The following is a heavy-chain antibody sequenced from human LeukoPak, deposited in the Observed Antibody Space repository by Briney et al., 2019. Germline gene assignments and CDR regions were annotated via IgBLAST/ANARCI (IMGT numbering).Heavy chain of an antibody. CDR1: GYTFTSYG. D-gene: IGHD3-10*01. CDR2: ISACNGNT. Sequence: ASVKVSCKASGYTFTSYGISWVRQAPGQGLEWMGWISACNGNTNYAQKLQGRVTMTTDTSTSTAYMELRSLRSDDTAVYYCARDRGVITISQPIDYWGQGTLVTVSS. CDR3: ARDRGVITISQPIDY. V-gene: IGHV1-18*01. J-gene: IGHJ4*02.